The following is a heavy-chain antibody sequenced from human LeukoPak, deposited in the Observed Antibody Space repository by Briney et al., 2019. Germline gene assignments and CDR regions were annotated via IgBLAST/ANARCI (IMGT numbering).Heavy chain of an antibody. V-gene: IGHV4-61*02. Sequence: SETLSLTCTVSGGSISSGSYYWSWLRQPAGKGLEWIGRIYTSGSTNYNPSLKSRVTISVDTSKNQFSLKLSPVTAADTAVYYCARGFGSGTSPIDLWGQGALVTVSS. CDR3: ARGFGSGTSPIDL. CDR2: IYTSGST. CDR1: GGSISSGSYY. D-gene: IGHD3-10*01. J-gene: IGHJ5*02.